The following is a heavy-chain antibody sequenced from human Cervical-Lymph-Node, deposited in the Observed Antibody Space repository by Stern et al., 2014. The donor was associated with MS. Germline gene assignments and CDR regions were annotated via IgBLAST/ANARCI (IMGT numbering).Heavy chain of an antibody. CDR3: VLPSKVTTAAFDV. V-gene: IGHV1-69*14. CDR2: IIPIFDTP. J-gene: IGHJ3*01. D-gene: IGHD4-17*01. CDR1: GGTFTSFS. Sequence: QDQLVQSGAEVKKPGSSVNVSCKASGGTFTSFSINWVRQVPGQSLEWMGGIIPIFDTPNLAQKFQGRVTITADSSTSTVYMALNSLRSDDTAVYYCVLPSKVTTAAFDVWSRGTMVTVSS.